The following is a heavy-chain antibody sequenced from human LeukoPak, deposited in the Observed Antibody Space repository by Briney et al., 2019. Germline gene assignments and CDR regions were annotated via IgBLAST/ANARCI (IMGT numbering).Heavy chain of an antibody. Sequence: SQTLSLTCTVSGGSLSSGGHYCSWIRQHPGKGLESNAYISYSGSTYYNPSLKSRIIISVATSKNRFSLKLTSVTAEDTAVYYCARRRGYCSGGSCYPFDSWGQGTLVTVSS. D-gene: IGHD2-15*01. CDR2: ISYSGST. J-gene: IGHJ4*02. V-gene: IGHV4-31*03. CDR3: ARRRGYCSGGSCYPFDS. CDR1: GGSLSSGGHY.